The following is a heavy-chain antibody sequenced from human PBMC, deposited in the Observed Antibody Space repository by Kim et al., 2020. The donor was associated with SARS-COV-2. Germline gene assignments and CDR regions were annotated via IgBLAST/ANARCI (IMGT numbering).Heavy chain of an antibody. V-gene: IGHV3-7*03. CDR3: ARESRNYDFWSGYSYYY. D-gene: IGHD3-3*01. Sequence: GGSLRLSCVASGFTFSSYWMSWARQAPGKGLEWVANIKQDGSEKYYVDSVKGRFTISRDNAKNSLYLQMNSLRAEDTAVYYCARESRNYDFWSGYSYYY. J-gene: IGHJ6*01. CDR1: GFTFSSYW. CDR2: IKQDGSEK.